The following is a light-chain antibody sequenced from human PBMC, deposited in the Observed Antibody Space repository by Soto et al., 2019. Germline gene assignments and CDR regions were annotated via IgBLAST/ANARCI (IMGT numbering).Light chain of an antibody. V-gene: IGLV2-14*01. CDR2: EVN. J-gene: IGLJ1*01. CDR1: SSDIGAYDY. CDR3: SSYSISTAYL. Sequence: QSALTQPASLSGSPGQSIIISCTGTSSDIGAYDYVSWFQQHPGKAPKLMISEVNNRPSGVSYRFSGSKSGNTASLTISGLQAEDEADYFCSSYSISTAYLFGTGTKV.